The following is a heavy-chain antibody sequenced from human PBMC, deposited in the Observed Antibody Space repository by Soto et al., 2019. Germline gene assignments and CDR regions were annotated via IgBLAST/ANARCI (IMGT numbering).Heavy chain of an antibody. CDR2: TIPVLGPP. V-gene: IGHV1-69*08. J-gene: IGHJ4*02. Sequence: QVQLVQSGAEVKKPGSSVTVSCTVSGDTFSTSTINWVRQAPRQGLEWMGRTIPVLGPPNYSQTFQGRLTITADTSTNTFYMELSSLRSEGTAVYFCSRRGDDSLSVDFDRWGQGTLVTVSS. CDR1: GDTFSTST. CDR3: SRRGDDSLSVDFDR. D-gene: IGHD5-12*01.